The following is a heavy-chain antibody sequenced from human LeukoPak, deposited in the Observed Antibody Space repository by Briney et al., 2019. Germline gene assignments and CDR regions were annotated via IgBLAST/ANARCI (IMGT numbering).Heavy chain of an antibody. D-gene: IGHD5-18*01. CDR3: ASSRVVDTAMVY. V-gene: IGHV4-34*01. CDR2: INHSGST. Sequence: SETLSLTCAVYGGSFSGYYWSWIRQPPGKGLEWIGEINHSGSTNYNPSLKSRVTISVDTSKNQFSLKLSSVTAADTAVYYCASSRVVDTAMVYWGQGTLVTVSS. J-gene: IGHJ4*02. CDR1: GGSFSGYY.